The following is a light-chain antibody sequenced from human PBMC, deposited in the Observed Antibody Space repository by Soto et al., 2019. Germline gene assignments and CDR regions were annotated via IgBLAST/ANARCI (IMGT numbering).Light chain of an antibody. V-gene: IGKV3-20*01. CDR1: QSVSSSY. CDR2: GAS. CDR3: QQYDSSLYN. J-gene: IGKJ2*01. Sequence: EIVLTQSPGTLSLSPGERATLSCRASQSVSSSYLAWYQQKPGQSPRLLIYGASSRATDIPDRFSGSGSGTDFTLTISRLEPEDFAVYYCQQYDSSLYNFGQGTKLEIK.